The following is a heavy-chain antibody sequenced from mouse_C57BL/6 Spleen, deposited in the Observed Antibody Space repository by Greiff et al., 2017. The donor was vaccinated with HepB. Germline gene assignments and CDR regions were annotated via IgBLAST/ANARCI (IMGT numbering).Heavy chain of an antibody. CDR1: GYAFSSSW. J-gene: IGHJ2*01. CDR3: ARRGTRLDYFDY. V-gene: IGHV1-82*01. Sequence: LEESGPELVKPGASVKISCKASGYAFSSSWMNWVKQRPGKGLEWIGRIYPGDGDTNYNGKFKGKATLTADKSSSTAYMQLSSLTSEDSAVYFCARRGTRLDYFDYWGQGTTLTVSS. CDR2: IYPGDGDT. D-gene: IGHD1-1*01.